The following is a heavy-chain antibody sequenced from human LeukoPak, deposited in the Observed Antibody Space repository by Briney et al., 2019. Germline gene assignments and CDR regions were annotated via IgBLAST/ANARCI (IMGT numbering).Heavy chain of an antibody. CDR3: ARTSYGTGWFDP. D-gene: IGHD5-18*01. CDR2: IYTSGST. J-gene: IGHJ5*02. Sequence: SETLSLTCTVSGGSISSGSYYWSWIRQRAGKGLEWIGRIYTSGSTNYNPSLKSRVTISVDTSKNQFSLKLSSVTAADTAVYYCARTSYGTGWFDPWGQGTLVTVSS. CDR1: GGSISSGSYY. V-gene: IGHV4-61*02.